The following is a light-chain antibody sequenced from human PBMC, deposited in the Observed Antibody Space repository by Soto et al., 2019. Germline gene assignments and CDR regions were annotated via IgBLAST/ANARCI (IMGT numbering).Light chain of an antibody. V-gene: IGLV2-8*01. Sequence: QSALTQPPSASGSPGQSVTISCTGTSSDVGGYKYVSWYQQYPGKAPKLMIYAVSKRPSGVPDRFSGSKSGNTASLTVSGLQAEDEADYYCSSYAGSKNYVFGTGTKVTVL. CDR1: SSDVGGYKY. CDR3: SSYAGSKNYV. J-gene: IGLJ1*01. CDR2: AVS.